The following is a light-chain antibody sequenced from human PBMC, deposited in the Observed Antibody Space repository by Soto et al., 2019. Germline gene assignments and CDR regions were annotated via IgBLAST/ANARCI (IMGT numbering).Light chain of an antibody. CDR2: RAS. Sequence: DIVMTQSPDSLAVSLGERAFINCRSSQSVLYSSNNQNYLAWYQQKPGQPPKLLIYRASTRESGVPDRFSGSGSGTDFTLTISSLQAEDVAVYYCTQYYSPFPTVGQGTTVEIK. J-gene: IGKJ1*01. V-gene: IGKV4-1*01. CDR3: TQYYSPFPT. CDR1: QSVLYSSNNQNY.